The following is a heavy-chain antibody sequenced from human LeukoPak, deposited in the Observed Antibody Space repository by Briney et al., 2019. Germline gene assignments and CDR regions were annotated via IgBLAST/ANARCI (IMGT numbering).Heavy chain of an antibody. CDR2: IVPLFRTP. CDR3: ARALEDYYDSGDYTPFAS. CDR1: GGTFNTFF. V-gene: IGHV1-69*13. J-gene: IGHJ5*02. D-gene: IGHD3-22*01. Sequence: ASVKVSCKASGGTFNTFFMSWVRQAPGQGLEWMGGIVPLFRTPNYAQKFEGRVSISADESTSTAYMELSSLRSEDTAIYYCARALEDYYDSGDYTPFASWGQGTLVTVSS.